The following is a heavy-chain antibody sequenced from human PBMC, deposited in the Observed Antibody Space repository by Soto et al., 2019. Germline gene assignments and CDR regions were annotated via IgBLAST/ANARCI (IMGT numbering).Heavy chain of an antibody. V-gene: IGHV1-18*01. CDR1: GYTFTSYG. CDR2: ISGYDGRT. J-gene: IGHJ6*02. Sequence: QVHLVQSGAEVKKPGASVKVSCKTSGYTFTSYGISWVRQAPGQGLEWLGWISGYDGRTNLAQKVQDRVTLTTDTSTSTVYLELRSLRSDDTAVYYCAREGDVPYYYYGMEVWGQGTTVNVSS. CDR3: AREGDVPYYYYGMEV. D-gene: IGHD2-21*02.